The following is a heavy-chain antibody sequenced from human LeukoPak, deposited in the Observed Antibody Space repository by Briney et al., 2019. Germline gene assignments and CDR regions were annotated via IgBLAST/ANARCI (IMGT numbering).Heavy chain of an antibody. V-gene: IGHV4-34*01. CDR2: VNHSGST. CDR1: GGSFSGYY. Sequence: SETLSLTCGVYGGSFSGYYWNWIRQPPGKGQEWIGEVNHSGSTNYNPYLKSRVTISVDTSKNQFSLNLSSVTAAVTAVYYCSVTGQRPYYYYYMDVWGKGTTVTISS. J-gene: IGHJ6*03. D-gene: IGHD2-21*02. CDR3: SVTGQRPYYYYYMDV.